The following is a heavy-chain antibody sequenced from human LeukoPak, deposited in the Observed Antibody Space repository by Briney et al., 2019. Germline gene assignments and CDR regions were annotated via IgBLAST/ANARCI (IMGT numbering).Heavy chain of an antibody. D-gene: IGHD6-19*01. Sequence: GRSLRLSCAASGFTFDDYTMHWVRQAPGKGLEWVSGISWNSGSIGYADSVKGRFTISRDNAKNSLYLQMNSLRAEDTALYYCATAGPSSGWYYQYYFDYWGQGTLVTVSS. V-gene: IGHV3-9*01. CDR2: ISWNSGSI. J-gene: IGHJ4*02. CDR3: ATAGPSSGWYYQYYFDY. CDR1: GFTFDDYT.